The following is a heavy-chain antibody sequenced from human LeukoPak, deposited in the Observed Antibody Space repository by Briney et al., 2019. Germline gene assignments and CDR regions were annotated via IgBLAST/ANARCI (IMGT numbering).Heavy chain of an antibody. CDR2: ISGSGGST. V-gene: IGHV3-23*01. CDR1: GFTVSSNS. D-gene: IGHD2-2*01. Sequence: GGSLRLSCTVSGFTVSSNSMSWVRQAPGKGLEWVSAISGSGGSTYYADSVKGRFTISRDNSKNTLYLQMNSLRAEDTAVYYCAKSVVVPAYFDYWGQGTLVTVSS. J-gene: IGHJ4*02. CDR3: AKSVVVPAYFDY.